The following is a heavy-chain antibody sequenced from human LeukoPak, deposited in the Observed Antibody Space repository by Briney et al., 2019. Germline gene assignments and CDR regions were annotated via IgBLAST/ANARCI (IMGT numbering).Heavy chain of an antibody. Sequence: GGSLRPSCAGSGFTFRTSEMNWVRQAPGEGLEWVSYISSTGSIIHYADSVKGRFTISRDNAKNSLYLQMNSLRAEDTAVYYCARGGDDYYGMDVWGQGTTVTVSS. CDR2: ISSTGSII. CDR3: ARGGDDYYGMDV. D-gene: IGHD3-10*01. J-gene: IGHJ6*02. V-gene: IGHV3-48*03. CDR1: GFTFRTSE.